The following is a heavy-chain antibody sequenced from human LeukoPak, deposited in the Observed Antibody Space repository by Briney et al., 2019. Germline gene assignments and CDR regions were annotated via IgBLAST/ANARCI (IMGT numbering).Heavy chain of an antibody. CDR2: IYHSGST. V-gene: IGHV4-38-2*01. CDR3: ARGVIAAAEADY. D-gene: IGHD6-13*01. J-gene: IGHJ4*02. CDR1: GYSISSGYY. Sequence: PSETLSLTCAVSGYSISSGYYWGWIRQPPGKGLEWIGGIYHSGSTYYNPSLKSRVTISVDTSKNQFSLKLSSVTAADTAVYYCARGVIAAAEADYWGQGTLVTVSS.